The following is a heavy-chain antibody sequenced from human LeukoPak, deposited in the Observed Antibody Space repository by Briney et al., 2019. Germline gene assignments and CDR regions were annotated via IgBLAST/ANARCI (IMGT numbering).Heavy chain of an antibody. Sequence: PSETLSLTCAAYGGSFSGYYWSWIRQPPGKGLEWIGEINHSGSTNYNPSLKSRVTISVDTSKNQFSLKLSSVTAADTAVYYCARGWGVVITFDYWGQGTLVTVSS. J-gene: IGHJ4*02. CDR1: GGSFSGYY. V-gene: IGHV4-34*01. CDR2: INHSGST. D-gene: IGHD3-3*01. CDR3: ARGWGVVITFDY.